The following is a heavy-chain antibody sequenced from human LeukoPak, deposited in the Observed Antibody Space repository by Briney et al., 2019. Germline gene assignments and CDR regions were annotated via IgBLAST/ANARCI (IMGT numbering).Heavy chain of an antibody. CDR2: ISGSGGST. CDR3: AKFGGGYGSGSYGEYYYYYYGMDV. D-gene: IGHD3-10*01. Sequence: AGGSLRLSCAASGFTLSSYAMSWVRQAPGKGLEWVSAISGSGGSTYYADSVKGRFTISRDNSKNTLYLQMNSLRAEDTAVYYCAKFGGGYGSGSYGEYYYYYYGMDVWGKGTTVTVSS. CDR1: GFTLSSYA. V-gene: IGHV3-23*01. J-gene: IGHJ6*04.